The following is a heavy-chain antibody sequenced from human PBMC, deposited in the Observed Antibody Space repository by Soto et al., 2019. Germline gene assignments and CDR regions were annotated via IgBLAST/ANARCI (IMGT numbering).Heavy chain of an antibody. J-gene: IGHJ6*02. CDR3: ARSRSKYYDSSGALDV. Sequence: SGPTLVNPTQTLTLTCTFSGFSPSTTGMCVSWIRQPPGKALEWLALIDWDDDKYYSTSLKTRLTISKDTSKDQVVLTMANMDPIDTATYYCARSRSKYYDSSGALDVWGQGTTVTVSS. CDR1: GFSPSTTGMC. CDR2: IDWDDDK. V-gene: IGHV2-70*12. D-gene: IGHD3-22*01.